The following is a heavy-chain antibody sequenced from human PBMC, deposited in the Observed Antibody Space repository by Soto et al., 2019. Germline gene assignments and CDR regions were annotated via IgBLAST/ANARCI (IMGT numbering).Heavy chain of an antibody. CDR3: ARERYYDFWSGYYFYYYYGMDV. D-gene: IGHD3-3*01. V-gene: IGHV3-33*08. CDR2: IWYDGSNK. J-gene: IGHJ6*02. CDR1: GFTFSSYA. Sequence: GGSLRLSCAASGFTFSSYALNWVRQAPGKGLEWVAVIWYDGSNKYYADSVKGRFTISRDNSKNTLYLQMNSLRAEDTAVYYCARERYYDFWSGYYFYYYYGMDVWGQGTTVTVS.